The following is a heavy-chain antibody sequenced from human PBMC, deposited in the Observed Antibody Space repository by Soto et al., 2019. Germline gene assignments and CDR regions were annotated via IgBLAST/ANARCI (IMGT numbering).Heavy chain of an antibody. V-gene: IGHV3-30-3*01. CDR3: ARGGTYYYDSGRRKLDY. J-gene: IGHJ4*02. CDR2: ILYDGSNE. D-gene: IGHD3-22*01. Sequence: QVQLVESGGGVVQPGRSLRLSCAASGFTFSTYTMHWVRRPPGKGLEWVADILYDGSNEYYADSVQGRFTISRDNSKSTLYLQMSSLRAEDTAVYYCARGGTYYYDSGRRKLDYWGQGTLVTVSS. CDR1: GFTFSTYT.